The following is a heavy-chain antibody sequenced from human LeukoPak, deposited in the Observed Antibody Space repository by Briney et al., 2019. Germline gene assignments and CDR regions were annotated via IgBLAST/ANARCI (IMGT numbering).Heavy chain of an antibody. CDR2: ISGGGDLT. J-gene: IGHJ4*02. V-gene: IGHV3-23*01. Sequence: LSLTCTVSGGSISSRNYYWGWIRQPPGKGLEWVSGISGGGDLTYYADSVKGRFTISRDNSKNTVYLQMNSLRPEDTAVYYCAKEYDYWGQGTLVTVSS. CDR3: AKEYDY. CDR1: GGSISSRNYY.